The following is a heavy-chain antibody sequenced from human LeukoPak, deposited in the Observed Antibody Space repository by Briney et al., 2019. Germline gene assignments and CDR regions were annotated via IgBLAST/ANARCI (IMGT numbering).Heavy chain of an antibody. V-gene: IGHV1-2*02. CDR3: ARDKSLADPYFFDY. CDR1: GYTFTVYY. J-gene: IGHJ4*02. Sequence: ASVKVSCKASGYTFTVYYMHWVRQAPGQGLEWMGWINPNSGDTNYAQKFQGRVTLTRDTSISAAYMDLHSLRSDDTAVYFCARDKSLADPYFFDYWGQGTLVTVSS. CDR2: INPNSGDT.